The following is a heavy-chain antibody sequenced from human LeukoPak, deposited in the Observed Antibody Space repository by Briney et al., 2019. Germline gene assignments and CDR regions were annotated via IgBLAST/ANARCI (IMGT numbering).Heavy chain of an antibody. CDR1: GGSIGSSSYY. CDR2: IYYSGST. J-gene: IGHJ4*02. V-gene: IGHV4-39*07. D-gene: IGHD3-22*01. CDR3: ARDAPEDYYDSSGYFDY. Sequence: SETLSLTCTVSGGSIGSSSYYWGWIRQPPGKGLEWIGSIYYSGSTYYNPSLKSRVTISVDTSKNQFSLKLSSVTAADTAVYYCARDAPEDYYDSSGYFDYWGQGTLATVSS.